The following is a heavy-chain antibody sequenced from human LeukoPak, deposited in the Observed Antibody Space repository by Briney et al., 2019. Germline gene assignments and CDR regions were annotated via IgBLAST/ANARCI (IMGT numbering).Heavy chain of an antibody. J-gene: IGHJ4*02. V-gene: IGHV1-69*02. Sequence: AASVKVSCKASGGTFSSYTISWVRQAPGQGLEWMGRIIPILGIANYAQKFQGRATITADKSTSTAYMELSSLRSEDTAVYYCARASARYSYGALEYWGQGTLVTVSS. CDR2: IIPILGIA. CDR1: GGTFSSYT. CDR3: ARASARYSYGALEY. D-gene: IGHD5-18*01.